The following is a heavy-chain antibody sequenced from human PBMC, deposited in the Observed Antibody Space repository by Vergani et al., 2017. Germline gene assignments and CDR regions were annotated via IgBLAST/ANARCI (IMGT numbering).Heavy chain of an antibody. CDR3: AREGYCSGGSCYRDAFDI. CDR2: ISSSSSYI. J-gene: IGHJ3*02. Sequence: EVQLVESGGGLVQPGGSLRLSCAASGFTVSSNYMSWVRQAPGKGLEWVSSISSSSSYIYYADSVKGQFTISRDNAKNSLYLQMNSLRAEDTAVYYCAREGYCSGGSCYRDAFDIWGQGTMVTVSS. CDR1: GFTVSSNY. V-gene: IGHV3-21*01. D-gene: IGHD2-15*01.